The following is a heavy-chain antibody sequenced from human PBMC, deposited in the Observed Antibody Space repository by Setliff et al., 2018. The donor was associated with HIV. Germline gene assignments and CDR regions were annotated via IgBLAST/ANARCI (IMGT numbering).Heavy chain of an antibody. CDR2: ITRSGDYM. CDR1: GFTFSSYT. J-gene: IGHJ3*02. V-gene: IGHV3-21*06. Sequence: GGSLRLSCAVSGFTFSSYTMNWVRQAPGKGLEWISSITRSGDYMYYADSVKGRFTISRDNAKNLLYLQMNTLRADDTAVYYCARVGPGSGWYGRAFDIWGQGTMVTVSS. CDR3: ARVGPGSGWYGRAFDI. D-gene: IGHD6-19*01.